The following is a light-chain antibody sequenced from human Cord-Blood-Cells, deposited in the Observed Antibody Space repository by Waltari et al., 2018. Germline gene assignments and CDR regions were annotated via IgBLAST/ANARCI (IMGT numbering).Light chain of an antibody. CDR3: QQYNNWTPDT. J-gene: IGKJ2*01. V-gene: IGKV3-15*01. Sequence: EIAMTKSRATLSVSPGGRATLSCRVSQSVSSNLGWYQQKPGHAPRLFIYGASTRATGIPAGFSDGGSGTEFTLTISSLQSEDFAVYYCQQYNNWTPDTFSQQTKLE. CDR2: GAS. CDR1: QSVSSN.